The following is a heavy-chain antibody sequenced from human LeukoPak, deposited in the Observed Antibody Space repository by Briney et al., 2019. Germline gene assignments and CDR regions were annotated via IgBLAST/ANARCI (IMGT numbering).Heavy chain of an antibody. J-gene: IGHJ5*02. CDR2: IYYSGST. CDR3: ARGEVDIVNWFDP. V-gene: IGHV4-39*07. CDR1: GGSISSSSYY. Sequence: PSETLSLTCTVPGGSISSSSYYWGWIRQPPGKGLEWIGSIYYSGSTYYNPSLKSRVTISVDTSKKQFSLKLSSVTAADTAVYYCARGEVDIVNWFDPWGQGTLVTVSS. D-gene: IGHD5-12*01.